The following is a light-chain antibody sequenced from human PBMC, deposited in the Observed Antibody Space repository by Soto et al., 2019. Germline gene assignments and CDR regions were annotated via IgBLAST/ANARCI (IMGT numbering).Light chain of an antibody. V-gene: IGLV2-23*01. CDR3: CSFAGTITYV. CDR1: SSNVGSYNL. Sequence: QSALTQPASVSGSPGQSITISCTGTSSNVGSYNLVSWYQQHPGKAPKLIIYEGSKRPSGISNCFSGSKSGNTASLTISGLQAEDDADYYCCSFAGTITYVFGTGTKLTVL. CDR2: EGS. J-gene: IGLJ1*01.